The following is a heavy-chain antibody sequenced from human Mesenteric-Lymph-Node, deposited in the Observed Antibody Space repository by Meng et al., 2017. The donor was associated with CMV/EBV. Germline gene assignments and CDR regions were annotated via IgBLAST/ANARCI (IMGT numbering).Heavy chain of an antibody. J-gene: IGHJ4*02. Sequence: GESLKISCAASGFTFSSYAMHWVRQAPGKGLEWVSSLSYDERYEYYAGSVKGRFTISRDNSKNTLFLQMNSLTPDDTATYFCARDRGFIFMVGAFDFWGQGTLVTVSS. V-gene: IGHV3-30*04. CDR2: LSYDERYE. D-gene: IGHD3-10*02. CDR3: ARDRGFIFMVGAFDF. CDR1: GFTFSSYA.